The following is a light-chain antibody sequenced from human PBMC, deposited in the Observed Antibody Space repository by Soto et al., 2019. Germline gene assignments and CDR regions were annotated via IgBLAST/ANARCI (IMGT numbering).Light chain of an antibody. CDR2: DAS. J-gene: IGKJ5*01. CDR3: QQRSNWPPEIT. Sequence: EIVLAQSPATLSLSPGERATLSCRASQSFSISLSWYQQKPGQAPRLLIYDASNRATGVPARFSGSGSGTDFTLTVSSLEPEDFALYYCQQRSNWPPEITFGQGTRLEIK. CDR1: QSFSIS. V-gene: IGKV3-11*01.